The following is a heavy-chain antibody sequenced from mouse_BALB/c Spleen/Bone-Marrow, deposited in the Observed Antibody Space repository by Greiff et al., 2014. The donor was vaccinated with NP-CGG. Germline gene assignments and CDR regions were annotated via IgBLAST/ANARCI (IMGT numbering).Heavy chain of an antibody. CDR2: INPSNGRT. D-gene: IGHD2-4*01. Sequence: QVQLQQSGAELVKPGASVKLSCKASGYTFTSYWMHWVKQRPGQGLEWIGEINPSNGRTNYNEKFKSKATLTVDKSSGTAYMQLSSLTSEDSAVYYCARWGITLAYWGQGTLVTVSA. V-gene: IGHV1S81*02. CDR3: ARWGITLAY. J-gene: IGHJ3*01. CDR1: GYTFTSYW.